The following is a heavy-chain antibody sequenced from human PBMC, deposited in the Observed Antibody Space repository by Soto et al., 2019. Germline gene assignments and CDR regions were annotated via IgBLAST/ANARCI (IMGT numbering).Heavy chain of an antibody. CDR3: ARHNGLKAGWSDTFDY. V-gene: IGHV4-39*01. Sequence: SETLSLTCTVSGGSISSSSSYWGWIRQPPGKGLEWIGSFYYSGSTYYNPSLKGRVTISVDTSKNQFSLKLNSVTAADTAVYYCARHNGLKAGWSDTFDYWGQGTLVTVSS. J-gene: IGHJ4*02. D-gene: IGHD5-18*01. CDR2: FYYSGST. CDR1: GGSISSSSSY.